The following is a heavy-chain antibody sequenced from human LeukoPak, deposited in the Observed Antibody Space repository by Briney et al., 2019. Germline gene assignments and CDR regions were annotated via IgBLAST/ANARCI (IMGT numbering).Heavy chain of an antibody. J-gene: IGHJ2*01. Sequence: VASVKVSCKTSGYTFTDYYIHWVRQAPGQGLEWMGRIIPIFGTANYAQKFQGRVTITADKSTSTAYMELSSLRSEDTAVYYCAAEGRDGYNYWYFDLWGRGTLVTVSS. D-gene: IGHD5-24*01. CDR2: IIPIFGTA. CDR1: GYTFTDYY. CDR3: AAEGRDGYNYWYFDL. V-gene: IGHV1-69*06.